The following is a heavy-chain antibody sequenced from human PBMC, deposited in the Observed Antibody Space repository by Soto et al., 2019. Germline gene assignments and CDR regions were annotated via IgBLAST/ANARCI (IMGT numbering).Heavy chain of an antibody. CDR2: IYYSGST. V-gene: IGHV4-31*03. Sequence: PSETLSLTCTVSGGSISSGGYYWSWIRQHPGKGLEWIGYIYYSGSTYYNPSLKSRVTISVDTSKNQFSLKLSSVTAADTAVYYCAKDLLITETAHLWFGELLFFLSYMDVWGKGTTVTVSS. J-gene: IGHJ6*03. D-gene: IGHD3-10*01. CDR3: AKDLLITETAHLWFGELLFFLSYMDV. CDR1: GGSISSGGYY.